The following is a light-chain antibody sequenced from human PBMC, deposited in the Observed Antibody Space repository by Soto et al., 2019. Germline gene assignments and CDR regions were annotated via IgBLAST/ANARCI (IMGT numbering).Light chain of an antibody. CDR1: SSDVGGYNY. CDR2: DVS. CDR3: SSYTSSSTRV. J-gene: IGLJ1*01. V-gene: IGLV2-14*01. Sequence: QSALTQPASVSGSPGQSFTISCTGTSSDVGGYNYVSWYQQHPGKAPKLMIYDVSNRPSGVSNRFSGSKSGNTASLTISGLQAEDEADYYCSSYTSSSTRVFGTGTKVTVL.